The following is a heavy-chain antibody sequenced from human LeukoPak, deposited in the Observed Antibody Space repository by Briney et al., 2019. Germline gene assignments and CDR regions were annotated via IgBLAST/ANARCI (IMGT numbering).Heavy chain of an antibody. J-gene: IGHJ4*02. CDR3: AVSIAVAGPLDY. V-gene: IGHV1-46*01. D-gene: IGHD6-19*01. CDR1: GYTFTSYY. CDR2: INPSGGST. Sequence: ASVKVSCKASGYTFTSYYMHWVRQAPGQGLEWMGIINPSGGSTSYAQKFQGRVTMTRDTSTSTVYMELSSLRSEDTAVYYCAVSIAVAGPLDYWGQGTLVTVSS.